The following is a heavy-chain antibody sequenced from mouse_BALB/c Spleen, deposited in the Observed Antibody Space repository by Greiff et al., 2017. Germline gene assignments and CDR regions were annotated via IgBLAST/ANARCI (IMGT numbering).Heavy chain of an antibody. CDR2: IDPSDSYT. CDR1: GYTFTSYW. CDR3: ARGGSTATPDFDY. V-gene: IGHV1-69*02. J-gene: IGHJ3*01. Sequence: VQLQQPGAELVKPGASVKLSCKASGYTFTSYWMHWVKQRPGPGLEWIGEIDPSDSYTNYNQKFKGKATLTVDKSSRPAYLQLSSLTSEDTAVYYCARGGSTATPDFDYWGQGTLVTVSA. D-gene: IGHD1-2*01.